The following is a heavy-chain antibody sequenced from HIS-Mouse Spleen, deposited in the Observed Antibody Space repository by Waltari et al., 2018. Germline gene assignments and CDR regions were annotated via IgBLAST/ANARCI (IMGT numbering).Heavy chain of an antibody. J-gene: IGHJ4*02. D-gene: IGHD7-27*01. CDR2: ISGSGGST. CDR3: AKRRTNWGAYFDY. Sequence: EVQLLEFGGGLVQPGGSLRLSCAASGFTFSSYAMSWVRQAPGEGLGWVSDISGSGGSTYYADSVKGRFTISRDNSKNTLYLQMNSLRAEDTAVYYCAKRRTNWGAYFDYWGQGTLVTVSS. V-gene: IGHV3-23*01. CDR1: GFTFSSYA.